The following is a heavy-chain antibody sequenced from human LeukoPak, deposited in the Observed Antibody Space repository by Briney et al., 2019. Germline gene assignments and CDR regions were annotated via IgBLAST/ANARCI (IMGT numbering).Heavy chain of an antibody. CDR1: GFTFSDYS. Sequence: PGGSLRLSCAASGFTFSDYSMNWVRQAPGKGLEWISYIGIDSGNTNYADSVKGRFTISGDKAKNSLYLQMNSLRVEDTAGCYCARDYKYAFDNWGQGTLVTVSS. CDR3: ARDYKYAFDN. CDR2: IGIDSGNT. J-gene: IGHJ4*02. D-gene: IGHD5-24*01. V-gene: IGHV3-48*01.